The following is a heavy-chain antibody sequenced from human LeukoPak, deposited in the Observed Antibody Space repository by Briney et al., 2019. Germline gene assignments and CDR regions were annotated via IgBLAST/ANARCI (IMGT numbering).Heavy chain of an antibody. CDR2: INHSGST. CDR3: ARDPGIAAAGKLYYYYYMDV. Sequence: PSETLSLTCAVYGGSFSGYYWSWIRQPPGKGLEWIGEINHSGSTNYNPSLKSRVTISVDTSKNQFSLKLSSVTAADTAVYYCARDPGIAAAGKLYYYYYMDVWGKGTTVTVSS. V-gene: IGHV4-34*01. D-gene: IGHD6-13*01. J-gene: IGHJ6*03. CDR1: GGSFSGYY.